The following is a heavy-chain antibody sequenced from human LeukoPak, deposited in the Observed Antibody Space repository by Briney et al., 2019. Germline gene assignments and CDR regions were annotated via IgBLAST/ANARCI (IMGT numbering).Heavy chain of an antibody. CDR1: RFTFNRYG. CDR3: AKVAGLRYFDLPDY. J-gene: IGHJ4*02. Sequence: PGGSLRLSCTASRFTFNRYGMHWDRQAPGKGLEWVAVISYDGTNKYYADSVKGRFTISRDNSKNTLYLQMNSLRAEDTAVYYCAKVAGLRYFDLPDYWGQGTLVTVSS. V-gene: IGHV3-30*18. CDR2: ISYDGTNK. D-gene: IGHD3-9*01.